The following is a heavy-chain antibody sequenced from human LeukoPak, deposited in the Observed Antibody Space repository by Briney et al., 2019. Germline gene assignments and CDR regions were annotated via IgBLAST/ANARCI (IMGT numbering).Heavy chain of an antibody. CDR3: ARGLIFSSDRLRNYNWFDP. CDR1: GYTFTSYY. V-gene: IGHV1-8*02. D-gene: IGHD2-21*01. J-gene: IGHJ5*02. Sequence: ASVKVSCKASGYTFTSYYMHWVRQATGQGLEWMGWMNPNSGNTGYAQKFQGRVTMTRNTSISTAYMELSSLRSEDTAVYYCARGLIFSSDRLRNYNWFDPWGQGTLVTVSS. CDR2: MNPNSGNT.